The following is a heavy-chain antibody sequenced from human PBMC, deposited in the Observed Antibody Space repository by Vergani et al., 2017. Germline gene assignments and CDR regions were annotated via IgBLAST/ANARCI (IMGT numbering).Heavy chain of an antibody. V-gene: IGHV4-61*02. Sequence: QVQLQESGPGLVKPSQTLSLTCTVSGASINTDFYYWHWIRQPAGKGLEWIGGIYVSGITYYNSSLQSRVFMSVDTSKNQFSLTLTSVTAAHTGVYYCARYNKQLRPIAFDLLGQGKMGTVSS. CDR2: IYVSGIT. CDR1: GASINTDFYY. CDR3: ARYNKQLRPIAFDL. J-gene: IGHJ3*01. D-gene: IGHD4-23*01.